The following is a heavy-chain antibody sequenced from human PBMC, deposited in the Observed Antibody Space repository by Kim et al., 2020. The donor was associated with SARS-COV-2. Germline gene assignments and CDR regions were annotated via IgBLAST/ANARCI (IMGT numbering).Heavy chain of an antibody. V-gene: IGHV3-43*02. CDR1: GFTFDDYA. CDR3: AKVVGDTAMDNYFDY. Sequence: GGSLRLSCAASGFTFDDYAMHWVRQAPGKGLEWVSLISGDGGSTYYADSVKGRFTISRDNSKNSLYLQMNSLRTEDTALYYCAKVVGDTAMDNYFDYWGQGTLVTVSS. D-gene: IGHD5-18*01. J-gene: IGHJ4*02. CDR2: ISGDGGST.